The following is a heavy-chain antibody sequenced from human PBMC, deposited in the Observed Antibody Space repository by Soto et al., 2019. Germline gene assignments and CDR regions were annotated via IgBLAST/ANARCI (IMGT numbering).Heavy chain of an antibody. CDR2: ISYDGSNK. V-gene: IGHV3-30*18. J-gene: IGHJ4*02. D-gene: IGHD3-22*01. Sequence: QVQLVESGGGVVQPGRSLRLSCAASGFTFSSYGMHWVRQAPGKGLEWVAVISYDGSNKYYADSVKGRFTISRDNSKNTLYLQMNSLRAEDTAVYYCAKDTPLPYYDSSGYYSGERDYWGQGTLVTVSS. CDR1: GFTFSSYG. CDR3: AKDTPLPYYDSSGYYSGERDY.